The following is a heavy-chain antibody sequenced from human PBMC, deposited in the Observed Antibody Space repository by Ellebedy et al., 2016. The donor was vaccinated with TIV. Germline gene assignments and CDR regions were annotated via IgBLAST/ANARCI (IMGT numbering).Heavy chain of an antibody. Sequence: ASVKVSCKASGYTFTSYAMNWVRQAPGQGLEWMGWINTNTGNPTYAQGFTGRFVFSLDTSVSTAYLQISSLKAEGTAVYYCARGGLGYFDWLPYYYYGMDVWGQGTTVTVSS. V-gene: IGHV7-4-1*02. D-gene: IGHD3-9*01. J-gene: IGHJ6*02. CDR2: INTNTGNP. CDR3: ARGGLGYFDWLPYYYYGMDV. CDR1: GYTFTSYA.